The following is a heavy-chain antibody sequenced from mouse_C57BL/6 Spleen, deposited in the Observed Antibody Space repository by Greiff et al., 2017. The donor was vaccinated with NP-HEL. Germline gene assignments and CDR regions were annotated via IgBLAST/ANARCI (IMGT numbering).Heavy chain of an antibody. CDR1: GYSFTSYY. D-gene: IGHD2-5*01. CDR3: ARCYSNYDYFDY. Sequence: VKLVESGPELVKPGASVKISCKASGYSFTSYYIHWVKQRPGQGLEWIGWFYPGSGNTKYNEKFKGKATLTADTSSSTAYMQLSSLTSEDSAVYYCARCYSNYDYFDYWGQGTTLTVSS. CDR2: FYPGSGNT. J-gene: IGHJ2*01. V-gene: IGHV1-66*01.